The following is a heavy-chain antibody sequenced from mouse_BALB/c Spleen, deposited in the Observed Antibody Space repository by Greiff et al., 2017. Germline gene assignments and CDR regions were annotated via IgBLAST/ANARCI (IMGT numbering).Heavy chain of an antibody. J-gene: IGHJ3*01. CDR1: GYTFTSYT. V-gene: IGHV1-4*01. D-gene: IGHD2-1*01. CDR3: ARGVDGNRFAY. CDR2: INPSSGYT. Sequence: VKLVESGAELARPGASVKMSCKASGYTFTSYTMHWVKQRPGQGLEWIGYINPSSGYTNYNQKFKDKATLTADKSSSTAYMQLSSLTSEDSAVYYCARGVDGNRFAYWGQGTLVTVSA.